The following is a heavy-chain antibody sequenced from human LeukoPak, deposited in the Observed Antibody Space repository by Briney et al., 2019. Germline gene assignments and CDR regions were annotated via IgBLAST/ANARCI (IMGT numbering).Heavy chain of an antibody. CDR1: GFVFNIYA. V-gene: IGHV3-23*01. CDR3: AKDLLTPDYYYYMDV. Sequence: GGSLRLSCAASGFVFNIYAMTWVRQAPGKGLEWVSAISGSGGSTYYADSVKGRFIISRDNSKNTLYLQMNRLRAEDTAVYYCAKDLLTPDYYYYMDVWGKGTTVTVSS. J-gene: IGHJ6*03. D-gene: IGHD4/OR15-4a*01. CDR2: ISGSGGST.